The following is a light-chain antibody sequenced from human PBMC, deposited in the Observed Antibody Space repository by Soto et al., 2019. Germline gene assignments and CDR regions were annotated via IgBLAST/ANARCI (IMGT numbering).Light chain of an antibody. Sequence: DIQMTQSPSSVSASVGDRVTITCRASQGISRWLAWYQKKPGRAPKLLIYAASSLQSGVPVRFSGSGSGTDFTLSISSLEPEDVATYYCQQLDSFPPTFGQGTRLEIK. CDR3: QQLDSFPPT. J-gene: IGKJ5*01. CDR2: AAS. CDR1: QGISRW. V-gene: IGKV1-12*01.